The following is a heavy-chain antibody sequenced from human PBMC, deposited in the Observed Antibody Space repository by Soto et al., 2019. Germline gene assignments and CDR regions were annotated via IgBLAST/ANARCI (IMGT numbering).Heavy chain of an antibody. Sequence: QVQLMQSGAEVKKPGASVTISCKASGYTFTSYYIHWLRQAPRQGLEWMAIINPSGGSTNYAQKFQGRVTVTRDTSTSTVNMALSSLSSEETAVYYCARDLTAADYWGQGTLVTVSS. J-gene: IGHJ4*02. CDR1: GYTFTSYY. D-gene: IGHD2-21*02. CDR2: INPSGGST. V-gene: IGHV1-46*01. CDR3: ARDLTAADY.